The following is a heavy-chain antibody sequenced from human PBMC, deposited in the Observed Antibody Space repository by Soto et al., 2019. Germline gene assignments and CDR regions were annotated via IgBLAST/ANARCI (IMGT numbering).Heavy chain of an antibody. J-gene: IGHJ4*02. CDR3: ARDIATNDY. Sequence: QVQLQQWGAGLWKPSETLSLTCAVYGGSFSGYYWSWIRQPPGKGLAWIGEINHSASTNYNPSLKSRVTISVDTSKNQFSLKLSSVTAADTAVYYCARDIATNDYWGQGTLVTVSS. V-gene: IGHV4-34*01. CDR2: INHSAST. D-gene: IGHD6-13*01. CDR1: GGSFSGYY.